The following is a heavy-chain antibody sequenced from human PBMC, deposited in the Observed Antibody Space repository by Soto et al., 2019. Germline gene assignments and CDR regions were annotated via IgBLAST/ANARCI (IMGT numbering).Heavy chain of an antibody. Sequence: ASVKVSCKASGYTFTSYGISWVRQAPGQGLEWMGWISAYNGNTNYAQKLQGRVTMTIDTSTSTAYMELRSLRSEDTAVYYSARDAGYFDYWGQGTLVTVS. V-gene: IGHV1-18*01. D-gene: IGHD3-10*01. J-gene: IGHJ4*02. CDR1: GYTFTSYG. CDR3: ARDAGYFDY. CDR2: ISAYNGNT.